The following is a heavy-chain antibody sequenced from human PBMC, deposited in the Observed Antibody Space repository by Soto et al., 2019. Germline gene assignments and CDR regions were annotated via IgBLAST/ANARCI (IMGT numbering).Heavy chain of an antibody. Sequence: GGSLRLSCAASGFTFSSYGMHWVRQAPGKGLEWVAVIWYDGSNKYYADSVKGRFTISRDNSKNTLYLQMNSLRAEDTAVYYCARNKNTMIVVAQIGYGYYFDYWGQGTLVTVSS. V-gene: IGHV3-33*01. D-gene: IGHD3-22*01. CDR2: IWYDGSNK. CDR3: ARNKNTMIVVAQIGYGYYFDY. J-gene: IGHJ4*02. CDR1: GFTFSSYG.